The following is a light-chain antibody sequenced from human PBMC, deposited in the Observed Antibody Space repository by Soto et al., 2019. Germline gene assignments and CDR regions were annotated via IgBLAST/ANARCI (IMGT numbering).Light chain of an antibody. CDR1: SSDVGGYNY. CDR2: EVS. J-gene: IGLJ3*02. V-gene: IGLV2-14*01. CDR3: SSYTSSSGV. Sequence: QSALTQPASVSGSPVQSITISCTGTSSDVGGYNYVSWYQQHPGKAPKLMIYEVSNRPSGVSNRFSGSKSGNTASLTISGLQAEDEADYYCSSYTSSSGVFGGGTKLTVL.